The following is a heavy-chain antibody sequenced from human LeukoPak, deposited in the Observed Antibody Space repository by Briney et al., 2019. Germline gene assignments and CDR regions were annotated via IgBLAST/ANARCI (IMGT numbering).Heavy chain of an antibody. Sequence: SETLSLTCTVSGGSISSYYWSWIRQPPGKGLEWIGYIYYSGSTNYNPSLKSRVTISVDTSKNQFSLKLSSVTAADTAVYYCARVRIKYSGYFGGRGMFDYWGQGTLVTVSS. D-gene: IGHD5-12*01. CDR1: GGSISSYY. J-gene: IGHJ4*02. CDR3: ARVRIKYSGYFGGRGMFDY. CDR2: IYYSGST. V-gene: IGHV4-59*12.